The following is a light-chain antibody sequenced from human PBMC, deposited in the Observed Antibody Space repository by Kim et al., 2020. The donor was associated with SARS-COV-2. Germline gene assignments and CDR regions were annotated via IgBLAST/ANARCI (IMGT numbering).Light chain of an antibody. Sequence: EIVLTQSPGTLSLSPGERATLSCRASQSVSSNYLAWYQQKFGQAPRLLIYGASSRATGIPDRFSGSGSGTDFTLTINRLEPEDFAVYYCQQYGSSPLTFGGGTKLEI. CDR1: QSVSSNY. V-gene: IGKV3-20*01. CDR2: GAS. CDR3: QQYGSSPLT. J-gene: IGKJ4*01.